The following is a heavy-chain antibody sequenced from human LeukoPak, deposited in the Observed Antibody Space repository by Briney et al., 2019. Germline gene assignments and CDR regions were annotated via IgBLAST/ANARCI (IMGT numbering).Heavy chain of an antibody. CDR2: IYSGGST. CDR1: GFTVSSNY. V-gene: IGHV3-53*01. Sequence: GGSLRLSCAASGFTVSSNYMSWVRQAPGKGLEWVSVIYSGGSTYYADSVKGRFTVSRDNSKKTLYLQMNSLRAEDTAAYYCAKPLTIIVVATDAFDIWGQGTMVTVSS. D-gene: IGHD3-22*01. CDR3: AKPLTIIVVATDAFDI. J-gene: IGHJ3*02.